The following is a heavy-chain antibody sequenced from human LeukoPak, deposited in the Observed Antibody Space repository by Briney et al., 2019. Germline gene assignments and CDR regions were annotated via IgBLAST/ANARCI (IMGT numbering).Heavy chain of an antibody. V-gene: IGHV4-34*01. CDR2: INHGGST. J-gene: IGHJ4*02. D-gene: IGHD3-22*01. CDR3: ARGTNYYDSSGYSATFDY. CDR1: GVSFSGYS. Sequence: PSETLSLTCAVYGVSFSGYSWSWIRQPPGKGLEWIGEINHGGSTNYNPSLKSRVTISVDTSKNQFSLKLSSVTAADTAVYNCARGTNYYDSSGYSATFDYWGQGTLVTVSS.